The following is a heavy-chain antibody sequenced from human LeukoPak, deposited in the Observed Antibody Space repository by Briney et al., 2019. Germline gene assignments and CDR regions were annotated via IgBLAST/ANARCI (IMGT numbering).Heavy chain of an antibody. CDR2: IKQDGSEK. CDR3: ARDGGRPPLLKYYYYYMDV. V-gene: IGHV3-7*01. J-gene: IGHJ6*03. D-gene: IGHD5-12*01. Sequence: PGGSLRLSCAASGFTFSSYWMSWVRQAPGKGLEWVANIKQDGSEKYYVDSVKGRFTISRDNAKNSLYLQMNSLRAEDTAVYYCARDGGRPPLLKYYYYYMDVWGKGTTVTVSS. CDR1: GFTFSSYW.